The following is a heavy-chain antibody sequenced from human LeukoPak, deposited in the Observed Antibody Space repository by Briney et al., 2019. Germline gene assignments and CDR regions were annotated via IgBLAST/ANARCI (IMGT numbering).Heavy chain of an antibody. D-gene: IGHD3-9*01. Sequence: ASVKVSCKASGGTFSSYAISWVRQAPGQGLEWMGRINPNSGGTNYAQKFQGRVTMTRDTSISTAYMELSRLRSDDTAVYYCASADRDGYFDFSWGQGTLVTVSS. CDR3: ASADRDGYFDFS. CDR1: GGTFSSYA. J-gene: IGHJ5*02. V-gene: IGHV1-2*06. CDR2: INPNSGGT.